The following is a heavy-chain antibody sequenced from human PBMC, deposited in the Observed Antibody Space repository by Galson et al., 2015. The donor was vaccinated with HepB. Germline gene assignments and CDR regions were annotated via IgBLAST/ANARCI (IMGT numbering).Heavy chain of an antibody. Sequence: SVKVSCKASGYTFSRYGISWVRQAPGQGLQWMGWISTYNGNANYAHNSQDRVTLTTDTSTSTAYMELTSLRSDNTAVYYCARVVGYYPWGQGTQVTVSS. J-gene: IGHJ5*02. V-gene: IGHV1-18*01. CDR1: GYTFSRYG. D-gene: IGHD1-1*01. CDR2: ISTYNGNA. CDR3: ARVVGYYP.